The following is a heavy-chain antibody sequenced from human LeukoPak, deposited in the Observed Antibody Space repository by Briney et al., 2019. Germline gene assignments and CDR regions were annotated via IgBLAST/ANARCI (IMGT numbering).Heavy chain of an antibody. CDR2: VKQDGSEI. J-gene: IGHJ4*02. CDR3: ARWRTSNWSEFDY. V-gene: IGHV3-7*05. CDR1: GXTFSSHW. Sequence: GGSLRLSCAAAGXTFSSHWVAWLRQAPAKGMEWVGNVKQDGSEIYYVESVKGRFTISRDNAKNSLYLQMNSLRAEDTVVYFCARWRTSNWSEFDYWGQGTLVTVSS. D-gene: IGHD6-13*01.